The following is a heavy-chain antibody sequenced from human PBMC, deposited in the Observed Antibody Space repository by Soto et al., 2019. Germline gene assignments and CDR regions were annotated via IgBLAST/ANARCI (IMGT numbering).Heavy chain of an antibody. V-gene: IGHV4-59*01. CDR1: GGSISSYY. D-gene: IGHD3-22*01. CDR2: IYYSGST. CDR3: ARDRYDSSGYDY. J-gene: IGHJ4*02. Sequence: QVQLQESGPGLVKPSETLSLTCTVSGGSISSYYWSWIRQPPGKGLEWIGYIYYSGSTNYNPSLKSRVTRSVDKSKNQFSLKLSSVTAADTAVYYCARDRYDSSGYDYWGQGTLVTVSS.